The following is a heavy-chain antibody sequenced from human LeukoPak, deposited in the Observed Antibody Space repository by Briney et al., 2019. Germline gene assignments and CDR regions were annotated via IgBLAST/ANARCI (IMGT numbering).Heavy chain of an antibody. V-gene: IGHV4-59*01. CDR3: ARVSWSPGTSYYYMDV. Sequence: SETLSLTCAVYGGSLSGYYWSWIRQPPGKGLEWFGYVSDSGTTNYNPSLKSRVTISVDTSKNHFSLKLTSVTAADTAVYYCARVSWSPGTSYYYMDVWGKGTTITVSS. CDR1: GGSLSGYY. D-gene: IGHD1-1*01. J-gene: IGHJ6*03. CDR2: VSDSGTT.